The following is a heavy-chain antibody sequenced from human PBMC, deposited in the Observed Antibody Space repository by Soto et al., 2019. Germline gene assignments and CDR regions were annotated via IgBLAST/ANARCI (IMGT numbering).Heavy chain of an antibody. CDR3: ARDRAGVVPTNSLDP. CDR2: ISAHNGNT. CDR1: GYTFTSYG. V-gene: IGHV1-18*04. J-gene: IGHJ5*02. Sequence: GASVKVSCKTSGYTFTSYGMRWVRQAPGEGLEWMGWISAHNGNTKYAQKLEGRVTMTTETSTSIAYMELKSLRHDDTAVYYCARDRAGVVPTNSLDPWGQGP. D-gene: IGHD6-6*01.